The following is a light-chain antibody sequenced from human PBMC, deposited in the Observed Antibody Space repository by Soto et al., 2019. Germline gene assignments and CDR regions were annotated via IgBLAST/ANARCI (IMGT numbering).Light chain of an antibody. CDR3: MQALQTPWT. Sequence: DIVMTQSPLSLPVTPGEPASISCRSSQSLLHSNGYNYLDWYLQKPGQSPQLLIYLGSNRASGVPARFRGSGSGTEFTLQSSRVEAEDVGVYYCMQALQTPWTFGHGTKVEIK. V-gene: IGKV2-28*01. CDR2: LGS. CDR1: QSLLHSNGYNY. J-gene: IGKJ1*01.